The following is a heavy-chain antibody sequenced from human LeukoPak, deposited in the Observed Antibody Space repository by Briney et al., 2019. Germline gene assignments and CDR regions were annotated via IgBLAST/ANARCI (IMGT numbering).Heavy chain of an antibody. J-gene: IGHJ6*02. CDR2: ISAYNGNT. D-gene: IGHD3-3*01. CDR3: ARDPYVLRFLEWSPELSMDV. CDR1: GYTFTSYG. Sequence: ASVKVSCKASGYTFTSYGISWVRQAPGQGLEWMGWISAYNGNTNYAQKLQGRVTMTTVTSTSTAYMELRSLRSDDTAVYYCARDPYVLRFLEWSPELSMDVWGQGTTVTVSS. V-gene: IGHV1-18*01.